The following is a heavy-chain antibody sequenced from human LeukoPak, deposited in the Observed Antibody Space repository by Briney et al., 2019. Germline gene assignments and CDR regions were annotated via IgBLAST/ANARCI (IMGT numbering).Heavy chain of an antibody. J-gene: IGHJ3*02. V-gene: IGHV4-39*07. CDR2: IYSSGST. CDR1: GASVSGSPYY. Sequence: SETLSLTCTVSGASVSGSPYYWGWIRQPPGKGLEWIGSIYSSGSTYYNPSLKSRVTISVDTSKNQFSLKLSSVTAADTAVYYCAVEMATILGDAFDIWGQGTMVTVSS. D-gene: IGHD5-24*01. CDR3: AVEMATILGDAFDI.